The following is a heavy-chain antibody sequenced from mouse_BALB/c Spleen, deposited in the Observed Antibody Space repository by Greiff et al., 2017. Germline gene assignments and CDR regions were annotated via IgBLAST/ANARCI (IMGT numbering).Heavy chain of an antibody. D-gene: IGHD2-14*01. CDR3: ARGNRYDGFAY. CDR1: GYTFTDYW. V-gene: IGHV1-69*01. J-gene: IGHJ3*01. Sequence: QVQLQQPGAELVMPGASVKMSCKASGYTFTDYWMHWVKQRPGQGLEWIGAIDTSDSYTSYNQKFKGKATLTVDKSSSTAYMQLNSLTSEDSAVYYCARGNRYDGFAYWGQGTLVTVSA. CDR2: IDTSDSYT.